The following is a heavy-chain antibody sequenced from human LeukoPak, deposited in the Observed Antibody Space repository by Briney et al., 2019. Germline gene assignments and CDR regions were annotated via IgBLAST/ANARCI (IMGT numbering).Heavy chain of an antibody. CDR1: GGSISGYF. J-gene: IGHJ6*04. V-gene: IGHV4-4*09. CDR2: IYCTGTT. Sequence: SETLSLTCTVSGGSISGYFRSWIRQPPGKGPEWIGYIYCTGTTNYSPSLSSRVTISVDTSKNQLSLNLRFVTATDTAVYYMDVWGKGTSVTVSA. CDR3: DV.